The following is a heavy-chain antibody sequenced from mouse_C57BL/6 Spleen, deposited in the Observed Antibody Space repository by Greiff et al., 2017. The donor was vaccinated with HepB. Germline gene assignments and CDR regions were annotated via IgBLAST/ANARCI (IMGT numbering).Heavy chain of an antibody. J-gene: IGHJ1*03. CDR3: ARSAIYDGYYEYFDV. CDR2: INPSNGGT. V-gene: IGHV1-53*01. Sequence: QVQLQQPGTELVKPGASVKLSCKASGYTFTSYWMHWVKQRPGQGLEWIGNINPSNGGTNYNEKFKSKATLTVDKSSSTAYMQLSSLTSEDSAVYYWARSAIYDGYYEYFDVWGTGTTVTVSS. CDR1: GYTFTSYW. D-gene: IGHD2-3*01.